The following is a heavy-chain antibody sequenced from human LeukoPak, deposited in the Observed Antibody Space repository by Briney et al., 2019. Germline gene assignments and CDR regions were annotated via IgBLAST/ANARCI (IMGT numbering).Heavy chain of an antibody. CDR1: GFTVSSNY. J-gene: IGHJ4*02. CDR2: IYSGGST. V-gene: IGHV3-66*01. Sequence: GGSLRLSCVASGFTVSSNYMSWVRQAPGKGLEWVSVIYSGGSTYYADSVKGRFTISRDNSKNTLYLQMNSLRAEDTAVYYCASVSGYSSSEYYFDYWGQGTLVTVSS. D-gene: IGHD3-3*01. CDR3: ASVSGYSSSEYYFDY.